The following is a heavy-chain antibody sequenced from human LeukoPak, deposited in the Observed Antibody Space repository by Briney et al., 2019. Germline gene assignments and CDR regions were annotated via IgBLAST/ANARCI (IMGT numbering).Heavy chain of an antibody. Sequence: GASVTVSCKVSGYTLTELSMHWVRQAPGKGLEWMGGFDPEDGETIYAQKFQGRVTMTEDTSTDTAYMELSSLRSEDTAVYYCATRPYGSGSYPFDYWGQGTLVTVSS. CDR2: FDPEDGET. CDR3: ATRPYGSGSYPFDY. J-gene: IGHJ4*02. D-gene: IGHD3-10*01. CDR1: GYTLTELS. V-gene: IGHV1-24*01.